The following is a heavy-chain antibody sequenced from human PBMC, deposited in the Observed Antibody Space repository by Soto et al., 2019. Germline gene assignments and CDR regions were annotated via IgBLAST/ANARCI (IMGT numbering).Heavy chain of an antibody. D-gene: IGHD6-13*01. Sequence: QITLMESGPALVQPTQTLTLTCTFSGFSLSSPGVGVGWIRQPPGKALEWLALIYWNDDKRHSPSLNSRLTITRDTSKNQVVLTMTNMDPADTATYYCARRTATCGSSCPRIWFDPWGQGTQVTVSS. CDR2: IYWNDDK. J-gene: IGHJ5*02. V-gene: IGHV2-5*01. CDR1: GFSLSSPGVG. CDR3: ARRTATCGSSCPRIWFDP.